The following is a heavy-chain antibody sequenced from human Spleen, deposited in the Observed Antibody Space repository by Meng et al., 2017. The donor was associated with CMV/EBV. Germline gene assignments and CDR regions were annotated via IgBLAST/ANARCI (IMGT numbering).Heavy chain of an antibody. Sequence: GESLKISCAASGFIFSSYTMHWVRQAPGKGLEWVAVISFDGSFKYYADSVKGRFTISRDNSKNTLYLQMNSLRAEDTAMYYCAKYTMDVWGQGTTVTVSS. CDR2: ISFDGSFK. CDR3: AKYTMDV. V-gene: IGHV3-30-3*02. J-gene: IGHJ6*02. CDR1: GFIFSSYT.